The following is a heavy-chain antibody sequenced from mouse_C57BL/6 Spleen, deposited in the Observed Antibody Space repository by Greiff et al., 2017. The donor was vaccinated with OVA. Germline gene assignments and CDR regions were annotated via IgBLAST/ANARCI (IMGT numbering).Heavy chain of an antibody. CDR2: IYPGDGDT. V-gene: IGHV1-82*01. CDR1: GYAFSSSW. D-gene: IGHD2-5*01. CDR3: ARTDYSNYLYYFDY. Sequence: QVQLKESGPELVKPGASVKISCKASGYAFSSSWLNWVKQRPGKGLEWIGRIYPGDGDTIYNGKFKGKATLTADKSSSTAYMQLSSLTSEDSAVYFCARTDYSNYLYYFDYWGQGTTLTVSS. J-gene: IGHJ2*01.